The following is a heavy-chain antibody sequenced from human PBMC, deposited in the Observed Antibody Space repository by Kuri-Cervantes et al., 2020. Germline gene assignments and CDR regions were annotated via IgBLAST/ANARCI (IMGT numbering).Heavy chain of an antibody. CDR3: ARDPYYGDYVKTFDY. CDR2: ISPYNGNT. J-gene: IGHJ4*02. V-gene: IGHV1-18*01. Sequence: ASVKVSCNASIYTFTSYDITWVRQAPGQGLEWMGWISPYNGNTHYAQKFQGRVTITRDTSASTAYMELSSLRSEDTAVYYCARDPYYGDYVKTFDYWGLGTLVTDSS. CDR1: IYTFTSYD. D-gene: IGHD4-17*01.